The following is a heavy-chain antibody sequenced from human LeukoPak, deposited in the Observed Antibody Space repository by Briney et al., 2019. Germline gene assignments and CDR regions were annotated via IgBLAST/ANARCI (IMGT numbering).Heavy chain of an antibody. D-gene: IGHD6-6*01. CDR3: AKEGSSSGYYYYGMDV. J-gene: IGHJ6*02. CDR1: GFTFSSYA. Sequence: GGSLRLSCAASGFTFSSYAMSWVRQAPGKGLEWVSAISGSGGSTYYADSVKGRFTISRDNSKNTLYLQMNSLRAEDTAVYYCAKEGSSSGYYYYGMDVWGQGTAVTVSS. CDR2: ISGSGGST. V-gene: IGHV3-23*01.